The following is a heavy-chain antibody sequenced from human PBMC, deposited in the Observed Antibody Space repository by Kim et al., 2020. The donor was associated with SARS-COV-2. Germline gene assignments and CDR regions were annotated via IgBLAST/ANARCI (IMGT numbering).Heavy chain of an antibody. CDR3: AHNVRNTGPYYFDY. CDR2: IYWNDDR. V-gene: IGHV2-5*01. Sequence: SGPTLVNPTQTLTLTCTFSGFSLSTSGVGVGWVRQPPGEALEWLALIYWNDDRRYSPSLKSRLTITKDTSKNQVVLTVTNMDPVDTATYYCAHNVRNTGPYYFDYWGQGTLVTVSS. CDR1: GFSLSTSGVG. D-gene: IGHD3-10*01. J-gene: IGHJ4*02.